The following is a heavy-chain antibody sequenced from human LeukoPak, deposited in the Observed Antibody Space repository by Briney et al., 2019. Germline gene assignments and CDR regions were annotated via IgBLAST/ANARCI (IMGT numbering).Heavy chain of an antibody. D-gene: IGHD2-15*01. Sequence: ASVKVSCKVSGYTLTELSMHWVRQAPGKGLEWMGGFDPEDGETIYAQKFQGRVTMTEDTSTDTAYMELSSPRSEDTAVYYCAIAVFAEYCSGGSCYPDYWGQGTLVTVSS. CDR3: AIAVFAEYCSGGSCYPDY. CDR1: GYTLTELS. CDR2: FDPEDGET. J-gene: IGHJ4*02. V-gene: IGHV1-24*01.